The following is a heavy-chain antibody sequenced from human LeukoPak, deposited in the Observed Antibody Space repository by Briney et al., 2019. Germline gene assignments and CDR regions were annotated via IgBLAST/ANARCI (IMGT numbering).Heavy chain of an antibody. CDR2: ISSSSSTI. D-gene: IGHD3-3*01. CDR3: ARGRDFWSGYPYFDY. J-gene: IGHJ4*02. CDR1: GFTFSSYS. V-gene: IGHV3-48*01. Sequence: GGSLRLSCAASGFTFSSYSMNWVRQAPGKGLEWVSYISSSSSTIYYAGSVKGRFTISRDNAKNSLYLQMNSLRAEDTAVYYCARGRDFWSGYPYFDYWGQGTLVTVSS.